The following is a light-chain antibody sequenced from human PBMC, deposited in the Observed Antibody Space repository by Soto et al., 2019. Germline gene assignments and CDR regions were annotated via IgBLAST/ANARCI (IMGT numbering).Light chain of an antibody. V-gene: IGKV3-20*01. J-gene: IGKJ4*01. CDR2: GAS. Sequence: EIVLTQSPGTLSLSPGESATLSCRGSQSVSSSYLAWYQQKPGQAPRLLIYGASSRATGIPEKFSGSGSGTEFTLNISSLQSEDFAVYYCQQYXNWPPALTFGGGTKVDI. CDR3: QQYXNWPPALT. CDR1: QSVSSSY.